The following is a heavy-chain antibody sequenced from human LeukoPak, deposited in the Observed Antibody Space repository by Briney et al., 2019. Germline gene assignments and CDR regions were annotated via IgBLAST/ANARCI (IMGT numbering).Heavy chain of an antibody. D-gene: IGHD3-22*01. CDR1: GFTVDSNY. Sequence: GGSLRLSWAASGFTVDSNYLSWVRQAPGKGLEWVSTIYTGGNTYYAASVKGRFTISRDFSKNTVFLHMNSLRAEDTAMYYCARGDDSGYYDYFDYWGQGALVTVSS. J-gene: IGHJ4*02. V-gene: IGHV3-53*01. CDR2: IYTGGNT. CDR3: ARGDDSGYYDYFDY.